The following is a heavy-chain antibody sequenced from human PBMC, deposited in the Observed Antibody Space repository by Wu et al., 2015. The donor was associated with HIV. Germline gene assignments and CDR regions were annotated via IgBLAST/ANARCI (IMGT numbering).Heavy chain of an antibody. CDR3: VRAELPLEWLEI. V-gene: IGHV1-18*01. J-gene: IGHJ4*02. CDR1: GYTFTHYG. D-gene: IGHD3-3*01. CDR2: ISSYNGKT. Sequence: QVQLVQSGPEMKNPGASVKVSCKASGYTFTHYGITWVRQAPGQGPEWLGWISSYNGKTNYAQKFQGRVSMTRDTSTSTTYVELKSLRSDDTAVYYCVRAELPLEWLEIWGQGTLDHRLL.